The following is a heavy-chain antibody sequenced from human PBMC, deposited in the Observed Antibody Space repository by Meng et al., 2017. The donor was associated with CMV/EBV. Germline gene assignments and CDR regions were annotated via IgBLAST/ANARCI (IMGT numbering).Heavy chain of an antibody. CDR2: MNPNSGNT. Sequence: ASVKVSCKASGYTFTSYDINWVRQATGHGLEWMGWMNPNSGNTGYAQKFQGRVTMTRNTSISTAYMELSSLRSEYTAVYYCARGPYCSSTSCYVAFVYYYYYGMDVWGQGTTVTVSS. J-gene: IGHJ6*02. V-gene: IGHV1-8*01. D-gene: IGHD2-2*01. CDR1: GYTFTSYD. CDR3: ARGPYCSSTSCYVAFVYYYYYGMDV.